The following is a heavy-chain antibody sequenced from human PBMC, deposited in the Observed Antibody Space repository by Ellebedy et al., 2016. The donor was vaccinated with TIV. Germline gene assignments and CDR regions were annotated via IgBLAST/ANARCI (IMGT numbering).Heavy chain of an antibody. CDR3: ARMKPAHGSFDI. CDR2: ISDSGTTT. D-gene: IGHD2-2*01. J-gene: IGHJ3*02. CDR1: GFTFSIDA. Sequence: GESLKISCAASGFTFSIDAMTWVRQAPGKGLEWVSGISDSGTTTYYADSVKGGLTISRDNFENTLYLQMDGLRAEDTAIYYCARMKPAHGSFDIWGQGTMVTVSS. V-gene: IGHV3-23*01.